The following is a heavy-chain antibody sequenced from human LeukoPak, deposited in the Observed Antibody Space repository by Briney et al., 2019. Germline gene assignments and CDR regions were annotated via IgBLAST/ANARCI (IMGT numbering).Heavy chain of an antibody. D-gene: IGHD3-9*01. CDR2: ISAYSGNT. CDR1: GYTFTSYG. Sequence: ASVKVSCKTSGYTFTSYGINWVRQAPGQGLEWLGWISAYSGNTNSAQKLQGRVTMTTDTSTSTAYMELRSLRSDDTAVYYCARDNYNILTGYVRYAFDIWGQGTMVTVSS. V-gene: IGHV1-18*01. J-gene: IGHJ3*02. CDR3: ARDNYNILTGYVRYAFDI.